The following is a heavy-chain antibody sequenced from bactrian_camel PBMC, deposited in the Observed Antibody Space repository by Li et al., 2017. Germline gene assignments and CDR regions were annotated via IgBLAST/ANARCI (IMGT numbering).Heavy chain of an antibody. D-gene: IGHD5*01. Sequence: HVQLVESGGGSVEAGGSLRLSCTFRSYTYAALCMGWFRQAPGKEREGLASIDSDGATTYADSVKGRFIISIDNAVNTVYLQMNSLKSEDSAMYYCAGASGGYCYPPNLNYGCHYWGKGTQVTVS. CDR1: SYTYAALC. CDR2: IDSDGAT. J-gene: IGHJ7*01. V-gene: IGHV3S53*01.